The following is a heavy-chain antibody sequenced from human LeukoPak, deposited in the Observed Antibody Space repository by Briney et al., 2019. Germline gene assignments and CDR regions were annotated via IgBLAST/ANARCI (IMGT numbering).Heavy chain of an antibody. CDR3: ARDLITMVQGVNSDY. D-gene: IGHD3-10*01. CDR1: GYTFTSYG. V-gene: IGHV1-18*01. CDR2: ISAYNGNT. J-gene: IGHJ4*02. Sequence: ASVKVSCKASGYTFTSYGISWVRQAPGQGLEWMGWISAYNGNTNYAQKLQGRVTMTTDTSTSTAYMELRSLRSDDTAVYYCARDLITMVQGVNSDYWGQGTLVTVSS.